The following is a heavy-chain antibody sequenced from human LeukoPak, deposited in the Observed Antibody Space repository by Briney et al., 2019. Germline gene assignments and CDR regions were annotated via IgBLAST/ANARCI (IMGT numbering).Heavy chain of an antibody. Sequence: PSETLSLTCTVSGGSISSSSYYWGWIRQPPGKGLEWIGSIYYSGSTYYNPSLKSRVTISVDTSKNQFSLKLSSVTAADTAVYYCARYQIDYDSSPPFDYWGQGTLVTVSS. CDR3: ARYQIDYDSSPPFDY. V-gene: IGHV4-39*01. CDR2: IYYSGST. J-gene: IGHJ4*02. CDR1: GGSISSSSYY. D-gene: IGHD3-22*01.